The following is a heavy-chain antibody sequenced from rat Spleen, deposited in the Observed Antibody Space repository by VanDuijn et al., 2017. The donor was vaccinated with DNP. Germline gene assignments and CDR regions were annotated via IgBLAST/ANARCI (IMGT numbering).Heavy chain of an antibody. CDR3: TTHGSITSVSTGAMNV. CDR1: GFTFSDYN. CDR2: IIYDGSRT. V-gene: IGHV5S10*01. J-gene: IGHJ4*01. Sequence: EVQLVESGGGLVQPGRSLKLSCAASGFTFSDYNMAWVRQAPKKGLEWVATIIYDGSRTYYRDSVKGRFIISRDNAKSTLYLQMDSLRSEDTATYYCTTHGSITSVSTGAMNVWGQGTSVTVSS. D-gene: IGHD1-10*01.